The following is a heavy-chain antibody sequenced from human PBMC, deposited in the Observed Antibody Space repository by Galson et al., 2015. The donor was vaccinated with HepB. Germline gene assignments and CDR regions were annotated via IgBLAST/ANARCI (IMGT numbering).Heavy chain of an antibody. J-gene: IGHJ4*02. D-gene: IGHD5-12*01. CDR2: LNSDDGST. Sequence: SLRLSCAASGFTFSRYWMYWVRQAPGKGLVWVSRLNSDDGSTSYADSVRGRFAISRDNSKNFLYPQMNSLTTEDTALYFCAKAAAVVTTRGDYFDSWGQGTLVTVSS. CDR1: GFTFSRYW. CDR3: AKAAAVVTTRGDYFDS. V-gene: IGHV3-74*01.